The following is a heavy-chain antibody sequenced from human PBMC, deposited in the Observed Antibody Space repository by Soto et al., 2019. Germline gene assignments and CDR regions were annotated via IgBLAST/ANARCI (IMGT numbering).Heavy chain of an antibody. D-gene: IGHD3-3*01. CDR2: IKSKTDGGTT. J-gene: IGHJ6*02. Sequence: PVGSLRLSCAASGFTFSNAWMSWVRQAPGKGLEWVGRIKSKTDGGTTDYAAPVKGRFTISRDDSKNTLYLQMNSLKTEDTAVYYCTTDLKPDYDFWSGYSYYYYGMDVWGQGTTVTVSS. V-gene: IGHV3-15*01. CDR3: TTDLKPDYDFWSGYSYYYYGMDV. CDR1: GFTFSNAW.